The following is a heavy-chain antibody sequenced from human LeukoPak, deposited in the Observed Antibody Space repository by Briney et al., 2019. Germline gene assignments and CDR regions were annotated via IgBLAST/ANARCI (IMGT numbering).Heavy chain of an antibody. Sequence: SVKVSCKASGGTFSSCAISWVRQAPGQGLEWMGGIIPIFGTANYAQKFQGRVTITADKSTSTAYMELSSLRSEDTAVYYCAREAYYYYYMDVWGKGTTVTVSS. J-gene: IGHJ6*03. CDR2: IIPIFGTA. CDR1: GGTFSSCA. V-gene: IGHV1-69*06. CDR3: AREAYYYYYMDV.